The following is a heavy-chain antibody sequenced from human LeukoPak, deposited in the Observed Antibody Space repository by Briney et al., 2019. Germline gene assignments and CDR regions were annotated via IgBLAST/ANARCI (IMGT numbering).Heavy chain of an antibody. D-gene: IGHD2-2*01. CDR3: ARAAYCSSTSCYRVYYYYMDV. CDR2: ISYDGSNK. Sequence: GGSLRLSCAASGFTFSSYAMHWVRQAPGKGLEWVAVISYDGSNKYYADSVKGRFTISRDNSKNTLYLQMNSLRAEDTAVYYCARAAYCSSTSCYRVYYYYMDVWGKGTTVTVSS. V-gene: IGHV3-30-3*01. CDR1: GFTFSSYA. J-gene: IGHJ6*03.